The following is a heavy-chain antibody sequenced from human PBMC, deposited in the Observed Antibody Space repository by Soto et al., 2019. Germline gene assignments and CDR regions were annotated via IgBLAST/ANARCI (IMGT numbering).Heavy chain of an antibody. J-gene: IGHJ4*02. Sequence: SGGSLRLSCAASGFIFSSYAMHWVRQAPGKGLEWVAVIWYDGSNKYYADSVKGRFTISRDNSKNTLYLQMNSLRAEDTAVYYCARFKLYYDYWGQGTLVTVSS. CDR1: GFIFSSYA. CDR3: ARFKLYYDY. CDR2: IWYDGSNK. V-gene: IGHV3-33*08.